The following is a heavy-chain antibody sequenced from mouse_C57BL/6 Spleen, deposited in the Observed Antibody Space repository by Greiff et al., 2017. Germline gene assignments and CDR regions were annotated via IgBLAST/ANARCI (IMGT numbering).Heavy chain of an antibody. Sequence: QVQLQQPGAELVRPGSSVKLSCKASGYTFTSYWMDWVKQRPGQGLEWIGNIYPSDSETHYNQKFKDKATLTVDKSSSTAYMQLSSLTSEDSAVYYCARLYYDYDGYFDVWGTGTTVTVSS. J-gene: IGHJ1*03. CDR3: ARLYYDYDGYFDV. D-gene: IGHD2-4*01. CDR1: GYTFTSYW. V-gene: IGHV1-61*01. CDR2: IYPSDSET.